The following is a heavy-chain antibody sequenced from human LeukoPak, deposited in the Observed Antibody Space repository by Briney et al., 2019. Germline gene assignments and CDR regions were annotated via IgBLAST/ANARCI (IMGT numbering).Heavy chain of an antibody. Sequence: GSLRLSCAASGFTFSNYAMHWVRQAPGKGLEWVAVISYDGSNKYYADSVKGRFTISRDNSKNTLYLQMNSLRTDDTAVYYCARDQLALGDYWGQGTLVTVSS. D-gene: IGHD1-1*01. V-gene: IGHV3-30*04. CDR2: ISYDGSNK. CDR1: GFTFSNYA. CDR3: ARDQLALGDY. J-gene: IGHJ4*02.